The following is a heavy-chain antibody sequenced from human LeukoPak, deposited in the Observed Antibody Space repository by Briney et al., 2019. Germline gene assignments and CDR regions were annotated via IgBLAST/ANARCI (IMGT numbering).Heavy chain of an antibody. J-gene: IGHJ6*03. CDR2: IIPIFGTA. D-gene: IGHD3-22*01. V-gene: IGHV1-69*05. CDR3: ARSVYDSSGYYPYYYYYYMDV. CDR1: GGTFSSYA. Sequence: GASVKVSCKASGGTFSSYAISWVRQAPGQGLEWMGGIIPIFGTANYAQKFQGRVTLTTDESTSTAYMELSSLRSEDTAVYYCARSVYDSSGYYPYYYYYYMDVWGKGTTVTVSS.